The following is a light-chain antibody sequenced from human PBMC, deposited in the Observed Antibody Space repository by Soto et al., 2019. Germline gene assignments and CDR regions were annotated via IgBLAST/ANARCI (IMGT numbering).Light chain of an antibody. J-gene: IGKJ1*01. V-gene: IGKV1-5*01. Sequence: DIQMTQSPSSLSASVGDSLTITCRASQYISTYLNWYQQKPGKAPKLLIYVASNLQSGVPSRFSGSGSGTEFTLTISSLQPDDFATYYCQQYNSYSPETFGQGTKVDIK. CDR2: VAS. CDR3: QQYNSYSPET. CDR1: QYISTY.